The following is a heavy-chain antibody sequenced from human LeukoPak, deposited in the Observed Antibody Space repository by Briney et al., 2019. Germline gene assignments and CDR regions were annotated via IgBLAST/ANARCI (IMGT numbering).Heavy chain of an antibody. Sequence: SETLSLTCTVSGGSICSYYWSWIRQPPGKGLEWIGYIYYSGSTNYNPSLKSRVTISVDTSKNQFSLKLSSVTAADTAVYYCARERYSGYDSDYFDYWGQGTLVTVSS. CDR1: GGSICSYY. CDR2: IYYSGST. V-gene: IGHV4-59*01. CDR3: ARERYSGYDSDYFDY. D-gene: IGHD5-12*01. J-gene: IGHJ4*02.